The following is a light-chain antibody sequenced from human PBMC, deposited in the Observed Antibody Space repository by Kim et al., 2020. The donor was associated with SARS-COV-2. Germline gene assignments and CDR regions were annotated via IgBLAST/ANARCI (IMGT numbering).Light chain of an antibody. V-gene: IGLV3-19*01. CDR1: SLRSYY. Sequence: SSELTQDPAVSVALGRTVRITCQGDSLRSYYASWYQQKPGQAPVLVMYGENNRPSGIPDRFSGSSSGDTASLTITGAQAEDDADYYCCSRDSDHHYVFGT. J-gene: IGLJ1*01. CDR2: GEN. CDR3: CSRDSDHHYV.